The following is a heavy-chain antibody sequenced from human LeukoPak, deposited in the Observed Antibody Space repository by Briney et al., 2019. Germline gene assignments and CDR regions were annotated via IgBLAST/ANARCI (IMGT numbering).Heavy chain of an antibody. Sequence: GGSLRLSCAASGFTFSSYAMHWVRQAPGKGLEWVAVISYDGSNKYYADSVKGRFTISRDNSKNTLYLQMNSLRAEDTAVYYCAREEYCSSTSCYGNDAFDIWGQGTMVTVSS. D-gene: IGHD2-2*01. V-gene: IGHV3-30*04. J-gene: IGHJ3*02. CDR3: AREEYCSSTSCYGNDAFDI. CDR1: GFTFSSYA. CDR2: ISYDGSNK.